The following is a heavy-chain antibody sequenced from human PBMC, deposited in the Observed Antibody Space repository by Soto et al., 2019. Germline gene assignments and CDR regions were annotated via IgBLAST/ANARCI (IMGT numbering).Heavy chain of an antibody. V-gene: IGHV3-7*01. CDR1: GLTFRTYL. D-gene: IGHD3-16*02. J-gene: IGHJ4*02. CDR2: IKTDGSEE. Sequence: EVQLVESGGDLVQPGGSLKLSCRTSGLTFRTYLKSWVRQAPGKGLEWVANIKTDGSEEYYADSVEGRFTISRDNTKNSPYLQMNSLRADDTAMYYCATYHASEWETYRFRHWGQGTLVTVSS. CDR3: ATYHASEWETYRFRH.